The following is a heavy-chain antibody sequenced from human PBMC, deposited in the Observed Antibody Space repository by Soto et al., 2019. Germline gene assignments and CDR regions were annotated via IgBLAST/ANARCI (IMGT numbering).Heavy chain of an antibody. V-gene: IGHV4-31*03. J-gene: IGHJ4*02. CDR3: ARAHYYGSGSPTPRPDF. CDR2: IYYSGST. CDR1: GGSISSGGYY. D-gene: IGHD3-10*01. Sequence: SETLSLTCTVSGGSISSGGYYWSWLRQHPGKGLEWIGYIYYSGSTYYNPSLRSRVSISVDTSENQFSLKLNSVTAADTAVYYCARAHYYGSGSPTPRPDFWGQGTLVTVSS.